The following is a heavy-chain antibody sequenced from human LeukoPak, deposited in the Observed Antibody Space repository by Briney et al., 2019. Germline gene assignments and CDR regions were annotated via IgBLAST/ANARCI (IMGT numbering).Heavy chain of an antibody. V-gene: IGHV3-23*01. CDR3: AKDQYYYYDSSGSYHGAPFEY. Sequence: QPGGSLRLSCSASGFTFTSSAMTWVRPLPGKGLDWVSTISDSGDSTYYADSVKGRFTISRDNTKNRLSLQMGGLRAEDTAVYYCAKDQYYYYDSSGSYHGAPFEYWGQGALVTVSA. J-gene: IGHJ4*02. CDR1: GFTFTSSA. D-gene: IGHD3-22*01. CDR2: ISDSGDST.